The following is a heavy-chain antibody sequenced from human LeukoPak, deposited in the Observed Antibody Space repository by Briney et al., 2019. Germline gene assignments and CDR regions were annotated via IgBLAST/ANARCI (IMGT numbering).Heavy chain of an antibody. Sequence: GESLKISCAASGFTFSSYGMHWVRQAPGKGLEWVAVIWYDGSNKYYADSVKGRFPISRDNSKNTLDLQMNSLIAEDTAVYYCAKDRGYSSSWYYFDYWGQGTLVTVSS. CDR2: IWYDGSNK. CDR1: GFTFSSYG. J-gene: IGHJ4*02. V-gene: IGHV3-33*06. CDR3: AKDRGYSSSWYYFDY. D-gene: IGHD6-13*01.